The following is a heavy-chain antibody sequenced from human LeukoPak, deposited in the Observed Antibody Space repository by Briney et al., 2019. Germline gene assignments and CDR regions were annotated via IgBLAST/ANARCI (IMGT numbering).Heavy chain of an antibody. CDR1: GYTFTTYD. Sequence: VASVKVSRKASGYTFTTYDINWVRQATGQGLEWMGWINLKSGNAGYAQNFQGRVTLTRDTSISTAYMELSGLRSEDTAVYYCARVAGSIDYWGQGTLVTVSS. CDR2: INLKSGNA. V-gene: IGHV1-8*03. D-gene: IGHD6-19*01. J-gene: IGHJ4*02. CDR3: ARVAGSIDY.